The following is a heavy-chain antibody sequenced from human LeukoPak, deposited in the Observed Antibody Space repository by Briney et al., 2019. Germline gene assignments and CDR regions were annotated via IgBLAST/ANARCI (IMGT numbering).Heavy chain of an antibody. Sequence: PGGSLRLSCAASRFTFSSYEMNWVRQAPGKGLEWVSYISSSGSTIYYADSVKGRFTISRDNAENTLYLQMNSLRAEDTALYYCARYSESYHAIDYWGQGTLVTVSS. CDR3: ARYSESYHAIDY. V-gene: IGHV3-48*03. CDR1: RFTFSSYE. CDR2: ISSSGSTI. D-gene: IGHD1-26*01. J-gene: IGHJ4*02.